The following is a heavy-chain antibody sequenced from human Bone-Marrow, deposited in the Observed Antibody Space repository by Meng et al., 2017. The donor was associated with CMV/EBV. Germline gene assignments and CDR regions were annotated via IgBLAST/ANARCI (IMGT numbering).Heavy chain of an antibody. CDR3: ARKGGSSWYGDYYYYGMDV. D-gene: IGHD6-13*01. CDR1: GYTFTSYD. V-gene: IGHV1-8*01. J-gene: IGHJ6*01. Sequence: ASVKVSCKASGYTFTSYDINWVRQATGQGLEWMGWMNSNSGNTGYAQKFQGRVTMTRNTSISTAYMELSSLRSEDTAVYYCARKGGSSWYGDYYYYGMDVWGQGTTVTGSS. CDR2: MNSNSGNT.